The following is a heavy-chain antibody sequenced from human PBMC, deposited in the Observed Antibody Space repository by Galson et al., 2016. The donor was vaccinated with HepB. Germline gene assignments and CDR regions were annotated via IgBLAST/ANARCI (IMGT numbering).Heavy chain of an antibody. CDR1: GFTFSSYA. J-gene: IGHJ5*02. CDR3: AKSPDMITSGGSIVIPVPWFDP. Sequence: SLRLSCAASGFTFSSYAMSWVRQAPGKGLEWVSSIIGIGGSTYYADSVQGRVTISKDNSKNTLYLQMNSLRAEDTAVYYCAKSPDMITSGGSIVIPVPWFDPWGQGTLVTVSS. V-gene: IGHV3-23*01. CDR2: IIGIGGST. D-gene: IGHD3-16*02.